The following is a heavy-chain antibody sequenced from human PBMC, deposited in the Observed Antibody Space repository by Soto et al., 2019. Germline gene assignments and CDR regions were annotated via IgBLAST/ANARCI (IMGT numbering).Heavy chain of an antibody. D-gene: IGHD6-19*01. J-gene: IGHJ5*02. CDR1: GGSISSGGYS. CDR2: IYHSGST. Sequence: PSETLSLTCAVSGGSISSGGYSWSWIRQPPGKGLEWIGYIYHSGSTYYNPSLKSRVTISVEWSKNQFSLKLTSVTAADTSVYKSARAQHRYTYSTGTGFDPWGQGTVVTVSS. CDR3: ARAQHRYTYSTGTGFDP. V-gene: IGHV4-30-2*01.